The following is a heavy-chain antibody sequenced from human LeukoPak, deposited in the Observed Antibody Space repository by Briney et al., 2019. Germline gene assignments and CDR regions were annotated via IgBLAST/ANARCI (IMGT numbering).Heavy chain of an antibody. CDR1: GGSISSYY. Sequence: PSETLSLTCTVSGGSISSYYWSWIRQPPGKGLEWIGYIYYSGSTNYNPSLKSRVTISVDTSKNQFSLKLSSVTAADTAVYYCARVVGRWLAIDYWGQGTLVTVSS. D-gene: IGHD6-19*01. CDR3: ARVVGRWLAIDY. J-gene: IGHJ4*02. V-gene: IGHV4-59*01. CDR2: IYYSGST.